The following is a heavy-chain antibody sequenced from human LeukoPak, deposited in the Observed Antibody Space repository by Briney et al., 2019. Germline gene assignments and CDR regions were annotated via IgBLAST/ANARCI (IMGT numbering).Heavy chain of an antibody. J-gene: IGHJ4*02. CDR1: GGSISSGGYS. D-gene: IGHD5-24*01. CDR2: IYHSGST. V-gene: IGHV4-30-2*01. CDR3: ARDDERDGYFDY. Sequence: SETLSLTCAVSGGSISSGGYSWSWIRQPPGTGLEWIGYIYHSGSTNYNPSLKSRVTISVDTSKNQFSLKLSSVTAADTAVYYCARDDERDGYFDYWGQGTLVTVSS.